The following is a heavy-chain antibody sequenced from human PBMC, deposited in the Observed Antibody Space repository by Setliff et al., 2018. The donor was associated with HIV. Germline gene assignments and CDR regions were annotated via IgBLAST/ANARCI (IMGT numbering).Heavy chain of an antibody. V-gene: IGHV4-59*01. CDR3: ARAIGIISLYYFDS. J-gene: IGHJ4*02. CDR2: IYDSGST. Sequence: SETLSLTFTVSGGSISSDYWSWIRQPPGKGMEWIGFIYDSGSTNYSPSLESRVTISVDTSKNQFSLKLSSVTAADTAVYYCARAIGIISLYYFDSWGQGTLVTVPS. CDR1: GGSISSDY. D-gene: IGHD3-10*01.